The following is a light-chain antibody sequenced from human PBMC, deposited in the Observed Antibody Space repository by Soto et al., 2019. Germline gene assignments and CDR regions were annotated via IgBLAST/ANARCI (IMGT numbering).Light chain of an antibody. CDR1: SSDVGGYNF. Sequence: QSALTQPPSVSGSPGQSVTISCTGTSSDVGGYNFVSWYQQHPGKAPKLMIYEVSKRPSGIPDRFSGSKSGNTASLTVSGLQAEDEADYYCSSYAGNRHFYVFGTGTKLTVL. J-gene: IGLJ1*01. CDR3: SSYAGNRHFYV. CDR2: EVS. V-gene: IGLV2-8*01.